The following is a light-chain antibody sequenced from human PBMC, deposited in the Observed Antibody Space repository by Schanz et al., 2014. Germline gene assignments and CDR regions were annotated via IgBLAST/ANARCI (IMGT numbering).Light chain of an antibody. CDR2: GAS. Sequence: EIVLTQSPGTLSLSPGERATLSCRASQSVRRSYLAWYQQKPGQAPRLLIYGASTRATGIPARFSGSGSGTEFTLTISSLQSEDFAVYYCQQYNNWPLTFGQGTKMEIK. V-gene: IGKV3-15*01. CDR3: QQYNNWPLT. J-gene: IGKJ1*01. CDR1: QSVRRSY.